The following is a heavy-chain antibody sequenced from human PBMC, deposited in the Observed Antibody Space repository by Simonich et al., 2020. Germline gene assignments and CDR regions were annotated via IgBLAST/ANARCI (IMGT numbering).Heavy chain of an antibody. CDR1: GFTFSSYW. D-gene: IGHD7-27*01. CDR3: AREAGDLWYFDL. Sequence: EVQLVESGGGLVQPGGSLRLSCAASGFTFSSYWMHWVRQAPGKGLVWVSRIKSDGSSTSYADYGKGRFTISRDNAKNTLYLQMNSLRAEDAAVYYCAREAGDLWYFDLWGRGTLVTVSS. V-gene: IGHV3-74*01. J-gene: IGHJ2*01. CDR2: IKSDGSST.